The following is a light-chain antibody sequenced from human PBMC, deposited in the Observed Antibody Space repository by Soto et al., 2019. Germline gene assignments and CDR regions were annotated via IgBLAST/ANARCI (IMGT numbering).Light chain of an antibody. CDR1: QSVGIK. V-gene: IGKV3-15*01. J-gene: IGKJ1*01. CDR3: QQYNDRPTWT. Sequence: EKVMTQSPATLSVSPGERATLSCRASQSVGIKLGWYQQKPGQAPRLIIYDASTRAAGIPARFSGSGSGTEFTLTISSLQSEDFAVYYCQQYNDRPTWTFGQGTKVEVK. CDR2: DAS.